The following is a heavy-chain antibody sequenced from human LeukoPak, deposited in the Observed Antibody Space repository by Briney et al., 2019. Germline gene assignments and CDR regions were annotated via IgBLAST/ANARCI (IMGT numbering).Heavy chain of an antibody. CDR3: AREDNSDYRTFEY. CDR1: GGSFSGYY. D-gene: IGHD3-22*01. V-gene: IGHV4-34*01. CDR2: INHSGST. J-gene: IGHJ4*02. Sequence: SETLSLTCAVYGGSFSGYYWSWIRQPPGKGLEWIGEINHSGSTNYNPSLKSRVTISVDTSKNQFSLKLSSVTAADTAVYYCAREDNSDYRTFEYWGQGTLSTVSS.